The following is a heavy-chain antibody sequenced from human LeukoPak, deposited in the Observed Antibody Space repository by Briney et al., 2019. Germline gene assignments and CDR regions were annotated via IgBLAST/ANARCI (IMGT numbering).Heavy chain of an antibody. CDR2: ISGSGGST. Sequence: PGGSLRLSCTASGFTFSDYGMSWVRQAPGKGLEWVSAISGSGGSTFYADSVKGRFTISRDNSKNTLYLHMSSLRGDDTAVYYCAKRACGADCHADYLGQGTLVTVSS. CDR1: GFTFSDYG. D-gene: IGHD2-21*02. J-gene: IGHJ4*02. V-gene: IGHV3-23*01. CDR3: AKRACGADCHADY.